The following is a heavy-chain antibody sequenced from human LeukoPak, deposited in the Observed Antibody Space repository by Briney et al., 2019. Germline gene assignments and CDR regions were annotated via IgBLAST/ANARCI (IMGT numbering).Heavy chain of an antibody. CDR2: IYYSGST. V-gene: IGHV4-59*01. Sequence: SETLSLTCTASGGSISSYYWSWIRQPPGKGLEWIGYIYYSGSTNYNPSLKSRVTISVDTSKNQFSLKLSSVTAADTAVYYCAREEDAGALDYWGQGTLVTVSS. J-gene: IGHJ4*02. CDR1: GGSISSYY. CDR3: AREEDAGALDY.